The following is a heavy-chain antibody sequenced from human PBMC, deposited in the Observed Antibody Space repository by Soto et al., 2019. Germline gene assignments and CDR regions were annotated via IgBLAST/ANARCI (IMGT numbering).Heavy chain of an antibody. CDR2: ISSSSSTI. J-gene: IGHJ4*02. Sequence: EVQLVESGGGLVQPGGSLRLSCAASGFTFSSYSMNWVRQAPGKGLEWVSYISSSSSTIYYADSVKGRFTISRDNAKNSLYLQMNSLRDEDTAVYYCAISTPDYDFCSGYSDYFDYWGQGTLVTVSS. D-gene: IGHD3-3*01. V-gene: IGHV3-48*02. CDR1: GFTFSSYS. CDR3: AISTPDYDFCSGYSDYFDY.